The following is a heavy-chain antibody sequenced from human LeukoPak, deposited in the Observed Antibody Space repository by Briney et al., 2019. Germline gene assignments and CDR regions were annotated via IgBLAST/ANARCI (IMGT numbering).Heavy chain of an antibody. V-gene: IGHV3-23*01. CDR3: ARAWVLGGSYYFDY. CDR1: GLTFGSYT. D-gene: IGHD1-26*01. Sequence: GGSLRLSCTASGLTFGSYTMSWVRQAPGKGLEWVSGITATGSRTYYADSVKGRFTISRDNSKNTLYLQMNSLRAEDTAVYYCARAWVLGGSYYFDYWGQGTLVTVSS. J-gene: IGHJ4*02. CDR2: ITATGSRT.